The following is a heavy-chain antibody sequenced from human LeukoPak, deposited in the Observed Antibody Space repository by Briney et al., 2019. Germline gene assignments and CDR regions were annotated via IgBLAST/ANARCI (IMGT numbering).Heavy chain of an antibody. CDR1: GGSISSYY. V-gene: IGHV4-4*07. J-gene: IGHJ3*02. CDR2: IYTSGST. Sequence: SETLSLTCTVSGGSISSYYWSWIRQPAGKGLEWIGRIYTSGSTNYNPSLKSRVTMSVDTSKNQFSLKLSSVTAADTAVYYCARVQAVGAPIPYAFDIWGQGTMVTVSS. CDR3: ARVQAVGAPIPYAFDI. D-gene: IGHD1-26*01.